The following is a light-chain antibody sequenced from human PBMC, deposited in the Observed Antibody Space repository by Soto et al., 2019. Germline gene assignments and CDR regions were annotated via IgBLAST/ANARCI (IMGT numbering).Light chain of an antibody. CDR1: QSSNTY. Sequence: DIQMTQSPSSLSASVGDRVTITCRASQSSNTYVNWYQQKPGKAPKLLIYGASSLQSRVPSRFSGSGSGTDFTLTITSLQPEDFATYYCQQSYSTPLTFGGGTKVEIK. V-gene: IGKV1-39*01. CDR3: QQSYSTPLT. J-gene: IGKJ4*01. CDR2: GAS.